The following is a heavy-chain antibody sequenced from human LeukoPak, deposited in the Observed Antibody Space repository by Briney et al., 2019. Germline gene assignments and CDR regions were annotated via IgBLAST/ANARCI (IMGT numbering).Heavy chain of an antibody. CDR2: ISGSVGST. J-gene: IGHJ5*02. CDR1: GFTFSSYA. CDR3: AKDPFLYCYDSSGYSP. D-gene: IGHD3-22*01. Sequence: GGSLRLSCAASGFTFSSYAMSWVRQAPGKGVEWVSAISGSVGSTYYADPVKGRFTISRENSKNTLYLQMNSPRAEDTVVYYCAKDPFLYCYDSSGYSPWGQGTLVTVSS. V-gene: IGHV3-23*01.